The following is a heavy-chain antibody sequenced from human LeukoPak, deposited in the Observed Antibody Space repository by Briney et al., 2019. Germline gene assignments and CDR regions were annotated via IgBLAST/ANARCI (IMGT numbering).Heavy chain of an antibody. J-gene: IGHJ4*02. CDR3: AREKQSGGTPFDY. D-gene: IGHD1-26*01. CDR1: GFTFTGHL. Sequence: GGSLRLSCVASGFTFTGHLMHWVRQAPGKGLEWVAVVADDEKTIFYADSLKGRFTVSRDNSKNTVYLQMNSLRDEDTAVYYCAREKQSGGTPFDYWGQGSLVTVSS. CDR2: VADDEKTI. V-gene: IGHV3-30*04.